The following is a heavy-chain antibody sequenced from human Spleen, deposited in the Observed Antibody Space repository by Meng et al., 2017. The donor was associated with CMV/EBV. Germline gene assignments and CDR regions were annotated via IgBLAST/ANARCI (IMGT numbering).Heavy chain of an antibody. D-gene: IGHD1-26*01. CDR1: GFTFSSYW. CDR2: IKQDGSEK. CDR3: AKDIRGSYYDDYYTMDV. V-gene: IGHV3-7*03. J-gene: IGHJ6*02. Sequence: GGSLRLSCAASGFTFSSYWMSWVRQAPGKGLEWVANIKQDGSEKYYVDSVKGRFTISRDNAKNSLYLQMNSLRAEDTALYYCAKDIRGSYYDDYYTMDVWGQGTTVTVSS.